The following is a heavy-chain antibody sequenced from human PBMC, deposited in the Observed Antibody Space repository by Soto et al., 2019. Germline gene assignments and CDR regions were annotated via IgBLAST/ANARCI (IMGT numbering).Heavy chain of an antibody. J-gene: IGHJ4*02. Sequence: PSETLSLTCTVSGGSISSGGYYWSWIRQHPGKGLEWIGYIYYSGSTYYNPSLKSRVTISVDTSKNQFSLKLSSVTAADTAVYYCACVSSWYQNFDYWGQGTLVNVSS. D-gene: IGHD6-13*01. CDR2: IYYSGST. CDR1: GGSISSGGYY. V-gene: IGHV4-31*03. CDR3: ACVSSWYQNFDY.